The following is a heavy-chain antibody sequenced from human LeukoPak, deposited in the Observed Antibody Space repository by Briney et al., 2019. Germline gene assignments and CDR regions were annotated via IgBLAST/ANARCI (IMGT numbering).Heavy chain of an antibody. Sequence: PGGSLRLSCAASGFTFSRYAMHWVRQAPGKGLEYVSAISSNGGSTYYANSVKGRFTISRDNAKNSLYLQMNSLRDEDTAVYYCARGGSYGDYLGYWGQGTLVTVSS. D-gene: IGHD4-17*01. J-gene: IGHJ4*02. CDR2: ISSNGGST. CDR1: GFTFSRYA. CDR3: ARGGSYGDYLGY. V-gene: IGHV3-64*01.